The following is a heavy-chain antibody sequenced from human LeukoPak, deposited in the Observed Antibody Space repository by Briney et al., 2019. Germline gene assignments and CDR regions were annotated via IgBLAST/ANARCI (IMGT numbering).Heavy chain of an antibody. CDR3: ARVVVFGVVSSDYYYYYMDV. D-gene: IGHD3-3*01. V-gene: IGHV4-30-2*01. Sequence: SETLSLTCTVSGGPINMGSYYWTWIRQPSGKGLEWIGHIYQNGRTYYNPALEGRVTISIDVSKKQFSLKVTSVTAADTAVYYCARVVVFGVVSSDYYYYYMDVWGKGTTVTVSS. CDR1: GGPINMGSYY. J-gene: IGHJ6*03. CDR2: IYQNGRT.